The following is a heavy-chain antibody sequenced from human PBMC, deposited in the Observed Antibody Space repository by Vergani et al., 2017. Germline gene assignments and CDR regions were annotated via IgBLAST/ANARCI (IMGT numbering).Heavy chain of an antibody. V-gene: IGHV4-31*03. CDR3: AGVPSDYDFWSGYYKGNLFDP. J-gene: IGHJ5*02. D-gene: IGHD3-3*01. CDR2: IYYSGST. Sequence: QVQLQESGPGLVKPSQTLSLTCTVSGGSISSGGYYWSWIRQHPGKGLEWIGYIYYSGSTYYNPSLKSRVTISVDTSKNQFSLKLSSVTAADTVVYYCAGVPSDYDFWSGYYKGNLFDPWGQGTLLTVS. CDR1: GGSISSGGYY.